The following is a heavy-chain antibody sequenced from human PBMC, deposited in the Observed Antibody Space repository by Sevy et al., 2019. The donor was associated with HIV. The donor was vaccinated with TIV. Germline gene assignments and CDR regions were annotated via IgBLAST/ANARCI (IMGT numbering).Heavy chain of an antibody. D-gene: IGHD1-7*01. Sequence: GGSLRLSCAASGFTFSDAWMNWVRLAPGKGLEWVGRIKSNSAGGTTDYAAPVKDRFTISRDDSKYTLYLQMNGLRTEDTAVYHCGRITPTTDVDYWGQGTLVTISS. V-gene: IGHV3-15*05. CDR1: GFTFSDAW. J-gene: IGHJ4*02. CDR3: GRITPTTDVDY. CDR2: IKSNSAGGTT.